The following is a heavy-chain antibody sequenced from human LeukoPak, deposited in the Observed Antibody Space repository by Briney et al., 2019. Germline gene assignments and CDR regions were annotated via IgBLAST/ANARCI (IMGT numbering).Heavy chain of an antibody. D-gene: IGHD2-2*01. CDR2: INPNSGGT. CDR1: GYTFTGYY. J-gene: IGHJ6*02. CDR3: ARDRVVVVPAATRSSHYYYYGMDV. Sequence: ASVKVSCKASGYTFTGYYMHWVRQAPGQGLEWMGWINPNSGGTNYAQKFQGRVTMTRDTSISTAYMEMSRLRSDDTAVYYCARDRVVVVPAATRSSHYYYYGMDVWGQGTTVTVSS. V-gene: IGHV1-2*02.